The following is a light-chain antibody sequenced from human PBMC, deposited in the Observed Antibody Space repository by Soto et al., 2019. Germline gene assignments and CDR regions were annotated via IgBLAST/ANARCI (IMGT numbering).Light chain of an antibody. V-gene: IGLV6-57*04. CDR1: SGSIASNY. CDR3: QSYDSSNQV. J-gene: IGLJ3*02. Sequence: NFMLTQPHSVSESPVKTVTISCARSSGSIASNYVQWYQQRPGSAPTTVIYEGNQRPSGVPDRFSGSIDSSSNSSSLTISRLKTEDEADYYCQSYDSSNQVFGGGTKLTVL. CDR2: EGN.